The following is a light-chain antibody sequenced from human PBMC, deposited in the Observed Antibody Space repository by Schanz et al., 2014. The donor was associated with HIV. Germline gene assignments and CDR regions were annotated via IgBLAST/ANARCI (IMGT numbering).Light chain of an antibody. CDR2: DVT. J-gene: IGLJ2*01. CDR3: SSSTSSGTVV. V-gene: IGLV2-14*03. CDR1: SSDVGADNS. Sequence: QSALTQPASVSGSPGQSITISCTGTSSDVGADNSVSWYQQHPGRAPRLLVYDVTYRPSGVSNRFSGSKSGNTASLTISGLQPEDEADYYCSSSTSSGTVVFGGGTKLTVL.